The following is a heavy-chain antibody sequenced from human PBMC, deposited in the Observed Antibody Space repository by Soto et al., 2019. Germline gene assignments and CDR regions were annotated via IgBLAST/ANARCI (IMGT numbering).Heavy chain of an antibody. CDR1: GFTFSSYG. CDR3: ARDPTVVTREGYFDY. D-gene: IGHD2-15*01. Sequence: QVQLVESGGGVVQPGRSLRLSCAASGFTFSSYGMHWVRQAPGKGLEWVAVIWCDGSNKYYADSVKGRFTISRDNSKNTLYLQMNSLRAEDTAVYYCARDPTVVTREGYFDYWGQGTLVTVSS. J-gene: IGHJ4*02. V-gene: IGHV3-33*01. CDR2: IWCDGSNK.